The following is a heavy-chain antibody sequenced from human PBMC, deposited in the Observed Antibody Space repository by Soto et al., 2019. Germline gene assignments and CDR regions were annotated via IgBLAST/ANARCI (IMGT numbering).Heavy chain of an antibody. D-gene: IGHD1-20*01. CDR3: ARLITPRVLDS. Sequence: GSLRLSCAASGFTFSSYAMSWVRQAPGKGLEWVSNISGSGGSKYYADSVKGRFTISRDNAKNTLYLQMNSLTTEDTAVYYCARLITPRVLDSWGQGTLVTVSS. CDR1: GFTFSSYA. J-gene: IGHJ4*02. CDR2: ISGSGGSK. V-gene: IGHV3-23*01.